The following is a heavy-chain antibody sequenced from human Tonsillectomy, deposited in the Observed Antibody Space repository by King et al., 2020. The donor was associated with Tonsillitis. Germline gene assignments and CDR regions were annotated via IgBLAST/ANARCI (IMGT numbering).Heavy chain of an antibody. CDR2: SKSKTDGGTT. V-gene: IGHV3-15*01. CDR3: TTDLTYYFDTSGYYNNPRFEYLQH. CDR1: GFPFSNAW. Sequence: VQLVESGGGLVKPEGSLRISCAASGFPFSNAWMSWVRQAPGKGLEWVGRSKSKTDGGTTDYAAPVKGRFTISRDDSKNTLYLQMNSLKTEHTALYDCTTDLTYYFDTSGYYNNPRFEYLQHWGQGTLVTVSS. D-gene: IGHD3-22*01. J-gene: IGHJ1*01.